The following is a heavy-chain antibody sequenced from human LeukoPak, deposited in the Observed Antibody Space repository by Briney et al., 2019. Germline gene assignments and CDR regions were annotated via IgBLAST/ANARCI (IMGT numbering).Heavy chain of an antibody. CDR2: INHSGTT. CDR3: ARGPYGLDV. Sequence: PSETLSLTCAVYGESFSGYYWNWFRQPPGKGLEWIGEINHSGTTNYNPSLESRVTLLLDTSKNQFSLNLRSVTAADTAIYYCARGPYGLDVWGTGPTVTVSS. V-gene: IGHV4-34*01. J-gene: IGHJ6*04. CDR1: GESFSGYY.